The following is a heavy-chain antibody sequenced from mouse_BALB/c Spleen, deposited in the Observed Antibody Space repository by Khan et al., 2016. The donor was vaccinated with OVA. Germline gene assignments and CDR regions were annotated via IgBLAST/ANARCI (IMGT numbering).Heavy chain of an antibody. D-gene: IGHD3-3*01. CDR3: ARDAGRY. V-gene: IGHV1-18*01. J-gene: IGHJ4*01. Sequence: EVKLLESGPELVKPGASVKISCKTSGYTFPEYTVHWVKRSLGKSLDWIGVINPKSGGSAYNQKFKGKATLTVDKSSSTAYMEFRSLTSEDSAVYYCARDAGRYWGQGTSVTVAS. CDR1: GYTFPEYT. CDR2: INPKSGGS.